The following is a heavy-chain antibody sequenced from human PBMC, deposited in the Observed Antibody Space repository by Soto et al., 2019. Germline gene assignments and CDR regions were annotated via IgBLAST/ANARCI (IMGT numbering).Heavy chain of an antibody. Sequence: QVQLVQSGAGVKKPGASVKVSCNASGYTFTGYYMHWVRQDPGQGLEWMGWMNPNSGGTNYAQKFQGWVTMTRDSSISTAYMELSRLRSDDTAVYYCARDVSSGHYGMDVWGQGTTVTVSS. V-gene: IGHV1-2*04. J-gene: IGHJ6*02. CDR2: MNPNSGGT. CDR3: ARDVSSGHYGMDV. D-gene: IGHD6-19*01. CDR1: GYTFTGYY.